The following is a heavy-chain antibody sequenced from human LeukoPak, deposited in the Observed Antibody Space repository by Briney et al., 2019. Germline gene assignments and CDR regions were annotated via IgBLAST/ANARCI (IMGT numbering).Heavy chain of an antibody. CDR1: GFTFSSYD. CDR3: AKNSGYSYGRNDY. Sequence: GGSLRLSCAASGFTFSSYDINWVRQAPGKGLEWVSYISSSGSTIHFADSVKGRFTISRDNSQNTLFLQMNSLRAEDTALYYCAKNSGYSYGRNDYWGQGTLVTVSS. CDR2: ISSSGSTI. V-gene: IGHV3-48*03. J-gene: IGHJ4*02. D-gene: IGHD5-18*01.